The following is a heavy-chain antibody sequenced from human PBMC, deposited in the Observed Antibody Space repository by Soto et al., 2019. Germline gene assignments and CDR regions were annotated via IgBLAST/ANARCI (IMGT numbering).Heavy chain of an antibody. Sequence: GGSVRLSVAAAEFSFRTDGMHWVRQAPGKGLEWVAVIWYDGSNKYYADSVKGRFTISRDNSKNTLYLQMNSLRAEDTAVYYCARGNYDNTGVFYYWGQGTLVTVSS. J-gene: IGHJ4*02. CDR3: ARGNYDNTGVFYY. D-gene: IGHD3-22*01. CDR1: EFSFRTDG. CDR2: IWYDGSNK. V-gene: IGHV3-33*01.